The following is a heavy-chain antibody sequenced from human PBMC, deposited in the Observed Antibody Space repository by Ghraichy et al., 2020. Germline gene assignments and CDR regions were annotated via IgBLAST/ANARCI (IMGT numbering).Heavy chain of an antibody. J-gene: IGHJ2*01. D-gene: IGHD3-3*02. CDR3: ARKHYKSGFFDL. Sequence: GGSLRLSCAASEFIFSDYYMSWIRQAPGQGLEWVSYICSDCTYTDYADSVKGRFTISRDNSKNSLYLQMNSLRAEDTAVYYCARKHYKSGFFDLWGRDTLVTVSS. CDR1: EFIFSDYY. V-gene: IGHV3-11*06. CDR2: ICSDCTYT.